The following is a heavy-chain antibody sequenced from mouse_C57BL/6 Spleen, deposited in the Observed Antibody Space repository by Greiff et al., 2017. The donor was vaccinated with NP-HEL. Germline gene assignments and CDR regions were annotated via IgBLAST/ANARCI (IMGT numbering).Heavy chain of an antibody. D-gene: IGHD3-2*02. CDR1: GYTFTSYW. CDR2: IDPSDSYT. V-gene: IGHV1-69*01. CDR3: ARAELRLREGFAY. J-gene: IGHJ3*01. Sequence: QVQLQQPGAELVMPGASVKLSCKASGYTFTSYWMHWVKQRPGQGLEWIGEIDPSDSYTNYNQKFKGKSTLTVDKSSSTAYMQLSSLTSEDSAVYYCARAELRLREGFAYWGQGTLVTVSA.